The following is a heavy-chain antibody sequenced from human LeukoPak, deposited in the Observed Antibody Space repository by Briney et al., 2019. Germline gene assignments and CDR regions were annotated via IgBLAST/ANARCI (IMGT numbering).Heavy chain of an antibody. CDR3: ARVLRGGYGY. CDR2: INHSGST. CDR1: GGSFSGYY. J-gene: IGHJ4*02. Sequence: SETLSLTCAVYGGSFSGYYWSWICQPPGKGLEWIGEINHSGSTNYNPSLKSRVTISVDTSKNQFSLKLSSVTAADTAVYYCARVLRGGYGYWGQGTLVTVSS. V-gene: IGHV4-34*01. D-gene: IGHD5-12*01.